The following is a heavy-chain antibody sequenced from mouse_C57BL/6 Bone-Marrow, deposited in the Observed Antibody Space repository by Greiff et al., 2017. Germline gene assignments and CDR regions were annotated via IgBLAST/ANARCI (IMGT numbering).Heavy chain of an antibody. J-gene: IGHJ3*01. CDR3: ALIYYDYDGPFAY. V-gene: IGHV1-64*01. Sequence: QVQLQQSGAELVKPGASVKLSCKASGYTFTSYWMHWVKQRPGQGLEWIGMIHPNSGSTNYNEKFKSKATLTVDKSSSTAYMQLSSLTSEDSAVYYCALIYYDYDGPFAYWGQGTRVTVSA. CDR1: GYTFTSYW. CDR2: IHPNSGST. D-gene: IGHD2-4*01.